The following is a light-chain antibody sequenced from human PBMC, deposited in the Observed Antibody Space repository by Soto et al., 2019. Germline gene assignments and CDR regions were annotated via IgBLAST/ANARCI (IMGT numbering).Light chain of an antibody. V-gene: IGKV3-11*01. CDR2: GAS. Sequence: EIVLIQSPATLSLSPGERATLSCRASQSVGSYLAWYQQKPGQAPRLLIYGASSRATGIPDRFSGSGSGTDFTLTISSLEPEDFAIYYCQQRSNWPPITFGQGTRLEIK. CDR3: QQRSNWPPIT. J-gene: IGKJ5*01. CDR1: QSVGSY.